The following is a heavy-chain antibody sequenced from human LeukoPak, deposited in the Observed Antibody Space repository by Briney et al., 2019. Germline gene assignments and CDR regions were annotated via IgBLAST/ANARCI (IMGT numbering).Heavy chain of an antibody. V-gene: IGHV3-7*01. D-gene: IGHD3-16*01. J-gene: IGHJ6*03. CDR2: IKKVGSEK. Sequence: GGSLRLSCAVSGVTFSSYLMSWVRQAPGTGLEWLANIKKVGSEKYYVDSLKGRFTISRDNAKTSMYLKMNSLRAEDTAVYYCARDTLDLAIWGGPNYYYYYMDVWGKGTTVTVSS. CDR3: ARDTLDLAIWGGPNYYYYYMDV. CDR1: GVTFSSYL.